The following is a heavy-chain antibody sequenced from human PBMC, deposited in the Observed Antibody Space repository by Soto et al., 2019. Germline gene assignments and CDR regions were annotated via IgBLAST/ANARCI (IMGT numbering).Heavy chain of an antibody. CDR1: GFMFNKYA. V-gene: IGHV1-3*01. Sequence: QVQLVQSGAEVKKPGASLNISCTASGFMFNKYALHWVRQAPGQRPEWMGWINGGNGNTRYSEKFQGRVTITRDTSASTIIYLALSGLSSEDTAIYFCARDWSEHAVAGIPLLHHWGQGTLVTVSS. CDR3: ARDWSEHAVAGIPLLHH. CDR2: INGGNGNT. J-gene: IGHJ5*02. D-gene: IGHD6-19*01.